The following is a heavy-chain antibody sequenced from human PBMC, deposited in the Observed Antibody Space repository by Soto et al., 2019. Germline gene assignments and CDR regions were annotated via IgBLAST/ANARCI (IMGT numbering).Heavy chain of an antibody. Sequence: QVQLVQSGAEVKKPGASVKVSCKASGYTFTSYGISWVRQAPGQGLEWMGWISAYNGNTNFAQKLQGRVTMTIETSTSTAYMEVRSLRSDDTAVYYCARDREYHWNYNWFDPWGQGTLVTVSS. J-gene: IGHJ5*02. D-gene: IGHD1-7*01. CDR3: ARDREYHWNYNWFDP. CDR1: GYTFTSYG. V-gene: IGHV1-18*01. CDR2: ISAYNGNT.